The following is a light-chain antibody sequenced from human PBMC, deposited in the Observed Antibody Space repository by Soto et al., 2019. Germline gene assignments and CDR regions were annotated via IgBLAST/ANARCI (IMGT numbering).Light chain of an antibody. J-gene: IGKJ5*01. CDR2: GAS. CDR3: QQHGDSPIT. V-gene: IGKV3-20*01. Sequence: TQSPALLSVSPGGRGTLSCRASQSVGINVAWYQQKPGQAPRLLIYGASSRATGIPDRFSGSGSGTDFSLTISRLEPEDFAVYYCQQHGDSPITFGQGTRLEIK. CDR1: QSVGIN.